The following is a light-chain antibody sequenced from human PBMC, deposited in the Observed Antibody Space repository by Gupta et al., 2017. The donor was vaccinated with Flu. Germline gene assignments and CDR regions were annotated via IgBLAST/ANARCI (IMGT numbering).Light chain of an antibody. CDR2: GNK. CDR3: QSYDTSLSGSMV. CDR1: SPNIGAVYD. Sequence: QSVLTQPPSVSGAPGQRVTISCTGSSPNIGAVYDVHWYQQLPVTAPKLLIYGNKNRPSGVPDRFSGSKSGTSASLAITGLQAEDEAVYYCQSYDTSLSGSMVFGGGTKLTVL. V-gene: IGLV1-40*01. J-gene: IGLJ3*02.